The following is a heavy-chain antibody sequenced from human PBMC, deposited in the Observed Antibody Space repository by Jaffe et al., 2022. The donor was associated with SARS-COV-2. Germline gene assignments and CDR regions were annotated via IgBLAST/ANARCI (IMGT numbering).Heavy chain of an antibody. V-gene: IGHV3-33*01. CDR3: ATEGLLWSQWGFFDL. Sequence: QVQLVESGGGVVQPGRSLRLSCAASGFTFSSYGMHWVRQAPGKGLEWVAVIWYDGSNKYYADSVKGRFTISRDNSKNTLYLQMNSLRAEDTAVYYCATEGLLWSQWGFFDLWGRGTLVTVSS. D-gene: IGHD3-10*01. J-gene: IGHJ2*01. CDR2: IWYDGSNK. CDR1: GFTFSSYG.